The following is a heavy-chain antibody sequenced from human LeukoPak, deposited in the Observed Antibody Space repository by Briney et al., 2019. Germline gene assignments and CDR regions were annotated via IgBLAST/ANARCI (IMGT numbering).Heavy chain of an antibody. J-gene: IGHJ4*02. CDR1: GGSFSGYY. D-gene: IGHD2-2*02. V-gene: IGHV4-34*01. Sequence: SETLSLTCAVYGGSFSGYYWSWIRQPPGKGLEWIGEINHSGSTNYNPSLKRRVTISADTSKNQFSLKLISVNAANTAVYYCAICAPPRYCSSTSCYTIDYWGQGTLVTVSS. CDR2: INHSGST. CDR3: AICAPPRYCSSTSCYTIDY.